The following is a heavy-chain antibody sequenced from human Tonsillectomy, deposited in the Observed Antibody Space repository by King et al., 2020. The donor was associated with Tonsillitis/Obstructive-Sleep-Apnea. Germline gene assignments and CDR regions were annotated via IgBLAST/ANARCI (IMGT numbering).Heavy chain of an antibody. CDR2: ISYDESSK. CDR3: ARGSRERSSYYSPTLLTYFDY. Sequence: QLVQSGGRVVQPGRSLRLSCAASGFTFSDYAMHWVRQAPGRGLEWVAVISYDESSKYYVDSVKGRFNISRDISKNTLYLQMNRLRTEDTAVYYCARGSRERSSYYSPTLLTYFDYWGQGTLVTVSS. D-gene: IGHD2-15*01. J-gene: IGHJ4*02. V-gene: IGHV3-30*04. CDR1: GFTFSDYA.